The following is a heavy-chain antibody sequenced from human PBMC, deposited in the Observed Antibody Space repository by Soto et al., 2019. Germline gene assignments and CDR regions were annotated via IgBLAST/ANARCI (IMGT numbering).Heavy chain of an antibody. J-gene: IGHJ6*02. Sequence: QVQLVQSGAEVKKPGSSVKVSCKASGGTFSSYAISWVRQAPGQGLEWMGGIIPIFGTANYAHKFQGRVTITADESTSTAYMELSSLRSEDAAVYYCAREWGANDYYYYGMDVWGQGTTVTVSS. CDR3: AREWGANDYYYYGMDV. CDR1: GGTFSSYA. V-gene: IGHV1-69*01. CDR2: IIPIFGTA. D-gene: IGHD1-26*01.